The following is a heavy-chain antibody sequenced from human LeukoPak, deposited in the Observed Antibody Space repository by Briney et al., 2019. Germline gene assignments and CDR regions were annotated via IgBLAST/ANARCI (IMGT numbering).Heavy chain of an antibody. J-gene: IGHJ4*02. D-gene: IGHD3-10*01. CDR2: IRYDGSNK. Sequence: GGSLRLSCAASGFSFSPYGMHWVRQAPGKGLEWVAFIRYDGSNKYLADSVKGRFTISRDNSKHTLYLQMNSLRAEDTAVYYCAKGTKDYYGSGSFYLSRDHFISRWGQGTLVTVSS. CDR1: GFSFSPYG. V-gene: IGHV3-30*02. CDR3: AKGTKDYYGSGSFYLSRDHFISR.